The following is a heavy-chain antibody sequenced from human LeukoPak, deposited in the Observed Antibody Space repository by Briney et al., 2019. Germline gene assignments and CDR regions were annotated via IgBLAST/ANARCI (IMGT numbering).Heavy chain of an antibody. CDR1: GFTFSSYS. CDR3: AKCRYDNIDYYSDY. V-gene: IGHV3-23*01. CDR2: ISDSGGST. Sequence: GGSLRPSCAASGFTFSSYSMSWVRQAPGKGLEWVSAISDSGGSTYYADSVKGRFTISRDNSKNTLYLQMNSLRAEDTAVYYCAKCRYDNIDYYSDYWGQGTLVTVSS. J-gene: IGHJ4*02. D-gene: IGHD3-22*01.